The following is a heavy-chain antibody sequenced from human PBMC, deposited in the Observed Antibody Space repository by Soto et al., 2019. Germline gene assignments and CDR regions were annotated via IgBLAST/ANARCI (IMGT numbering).Heavy chain of an antibody. V-gene: IGHV4-59*01. Sequence: PSETLSLTCNVSGGSISRYYWSWIRQPPGKGLEWIGYIHYSGSTKYNPSLKSRVTISVDTSKNQFSLKLTSVTAADTAVYFCARPPAGHIPFPSLCFDPWGQGPLATVSS. CDR2: IHYSGST. CDR1: GGSISRYY. CDR3: ARPPAGHIPFPSLCFDP. J-gene: IGHJ5*02. D-gene: IGHD2-2*01.